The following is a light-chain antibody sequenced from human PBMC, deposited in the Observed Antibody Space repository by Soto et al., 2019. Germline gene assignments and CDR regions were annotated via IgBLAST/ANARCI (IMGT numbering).Light chain of an antibody. CDR3: SSYTSSSTPYV. CDR2: AVS. V-gene: IGLV2-14*01. CDR1: SSDIGGYNF. Sequence: QSVLTQPASVSGSPGQSITISCTGTSSDIGGYNFVSWYQQRPGEAPKLMIYAVSNRPSGGSHRFSGSKSVNTASLTISGLQAEDKADYYWSSYTSSSTPYVFGTGTKVTVL. J-gene: IGLJ1*01.